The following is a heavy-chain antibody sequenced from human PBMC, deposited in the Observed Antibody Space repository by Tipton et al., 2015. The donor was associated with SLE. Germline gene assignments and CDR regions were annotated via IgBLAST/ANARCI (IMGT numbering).Heavy chain of an antibody. CDR1: GGSFSGYY. D-gene: IGHD2-21*01. CDR3: ARGGGDKDWFDP. CDR2: INHSGST. V-gene: IGHV4-34*01. J-gene: IGHJ5*02. Sequence: TLSLTCAVYGGSFSGYYWSWIRQPPGKGLEWIGEINHSGSTNYNPSLRIRVTMSVDTSKNKFSLKLSSVTAADTAVYYCARGGGDKDWFDPWGQGTLVTVSS.